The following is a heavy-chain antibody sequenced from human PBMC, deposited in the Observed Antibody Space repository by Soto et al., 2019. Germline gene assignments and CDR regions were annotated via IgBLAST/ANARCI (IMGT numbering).Heavy chain of an antibody. CDR1: GGSISSSSYY. J-gene: IGHJ4*02. D-gene: IGHD2-2*01. CDR2: IYYSGST. CDR3: ARQVPAARPRYFDY. V-gene: IGHV4-39*01. Sequence: QLQLQESGPGLVKPSETLSLTCTVSGGSISSSSYYWGWIRQPPGKGLEWIGSIYYSGSTYYNPSLKSRVPLSVDTSKNQFSLKLSSVTAADTAVYYCARQVPAARPRYFDYWGQGTLVTVSS.